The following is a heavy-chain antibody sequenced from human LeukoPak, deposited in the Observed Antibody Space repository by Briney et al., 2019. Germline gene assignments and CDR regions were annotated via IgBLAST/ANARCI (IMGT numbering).Heavy chain of an antibody. CDR1: GYTFTSYG. CDR2: ISAYNGNT. V-gene: IGHV1-18*01. D-gene: IGHD3-22*01. Sequence: GASVKVSCKASGYTFTSYGISWVRQAPGQGLEWMGWISAYNGNTNYAQKLQGRVTMTIDTSTSTAYMELRSLRSDDTAVYYCARAPYYYDSSGYSPFDYWGQGTLVTVSS. J-gene: IGHJ4*02. CDR3: ARAPYYYDSSGYSPFDY.